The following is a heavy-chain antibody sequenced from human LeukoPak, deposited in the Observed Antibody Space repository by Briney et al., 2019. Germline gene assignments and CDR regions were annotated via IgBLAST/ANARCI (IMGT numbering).Heavy chain of an antibody. D-gene: IGHD6-19*01. V-gene: IGHV3-53*01. CDR3: AKEPASSGWFDP. CDR2: IYTGGNT. J-gene: IGHJ5*02. CDR1: GFTVDSNY. Sequence: GGSLRLSCAASGFTVDSNYLSWVRQAPGKGLEWVSTIYTGGNTYYTASVKGRFTISRDFSKNTVFPHMNSLRAEDTAVYYCAKEPASSGWFDPWGQGTLVAVSS.